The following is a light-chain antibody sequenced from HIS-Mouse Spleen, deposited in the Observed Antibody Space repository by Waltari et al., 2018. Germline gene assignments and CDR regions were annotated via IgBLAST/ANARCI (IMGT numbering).Light chain of an antibody. CDR3: AAWDDSLSGPV. Sequence: QSVLTQPPSASGTPGQRVTIPCSGSSSNIGRNYVYWYQQLPGPAPKLPIYRNNQRPSGVPDRFSGSKSGTSASLAISGLRSEDEADYYCAAWDDSLSGPVFGGGTKLTVL. J-gene: IGLJ3*02. V-gene: IGLV1-47*01. CDR1: SSNIGRNY. CDR2: RNN.